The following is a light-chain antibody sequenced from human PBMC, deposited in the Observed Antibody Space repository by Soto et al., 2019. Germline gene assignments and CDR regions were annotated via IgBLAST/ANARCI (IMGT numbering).Light chain of an antibody. CDR3: QQANSFPYT. V-gene: IGKV1-12*01. J-gene: IGKJ2*01. Sequence: DIQMTQSPSSVSASVGDRVTITCRASQYIRSWLAWYQQKPGKAPKLLIYAASSLQTGVPSRFSGSGSETDFALTISSLQPEDSATYYCQQANSFPYTFGQGTKLEIK. CDR1: QYIRSW. CDR2: AAS.